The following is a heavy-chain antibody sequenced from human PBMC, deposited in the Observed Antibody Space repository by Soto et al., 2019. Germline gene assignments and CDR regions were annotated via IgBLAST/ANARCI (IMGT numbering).Heavy chain of an antibody. Sequence: LGESLKISCKASGYNFTTFWISWMRQVPGKGLEWMGRIDPSDSYSNYSPSFQGHITISADKSINTAYLHFSNLKASDTAVYYCARHFPLPTDLQFYYYYYYGVDVWGHGTAVTVSS. CDR3: ARHFPLPTDLQFYYYYYYGVDV. V-gene: IGHV5-10-1*01. D-gene: IGHD3-3*02. CDR1: GYNFTTFW. CDR2: IDPSDSYS. J-gene: IGHJ6*02.